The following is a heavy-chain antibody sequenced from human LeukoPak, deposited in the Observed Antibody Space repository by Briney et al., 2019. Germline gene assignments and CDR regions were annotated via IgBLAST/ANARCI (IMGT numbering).Heavy chain of an antibody. Sequence: GGSLRLSCAASGFTFSSYSMNWVRQAPGKGLEWVSYISSSRSTIYYADSVKGRFTISKDNSKNTLYLQMSSLRAEDTAVYYCARVRIAVAGTFYYFDYWGQGTLVTVSS. J-gene: IGHJ4*02. V-gene: IGHV3-48*01. CDR2: ISSSRSTI. D-gene: IGHD6-19*01. CDR3: ARVRIAVAGTFYYFDY. CDR1: GFTFSSYS.